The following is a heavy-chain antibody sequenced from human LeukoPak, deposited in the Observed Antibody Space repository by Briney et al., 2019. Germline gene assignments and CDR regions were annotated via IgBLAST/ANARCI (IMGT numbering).Heavy chain of an antibody. V-gene: IGHV4-4*09. J-gene: IGHJ4*02. Sequence: SETLSLTCTVSGGSISSYYWSWIRQPPRKGLEWIGYIYTSGSTNYNPSLKSRVTISVDTSKHQFSLKLSSVAAADTAVYYCARHYKRGFWSGYSFQFDYWGQGTLVTVSS. CDR1: GGSISSYY. D-gene: IGHD3-3*01. CDR3: ARHYKRGFWSGYSFQFDY. CDR2: IYTSGST.